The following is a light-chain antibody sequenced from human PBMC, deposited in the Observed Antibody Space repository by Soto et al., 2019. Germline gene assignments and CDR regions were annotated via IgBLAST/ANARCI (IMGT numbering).Light chain of an antibody. V-gene: IGLV2-8*01. Sequence: QSALTQPPSASGSPGQSVTISCTGTSTDVGGYHYVSWYQQHPGKAPKVIIAEVSKRPSGVPDRFSGSKSGNTASLTVSGLQAEDEADYYCSSYAGSNNYVFGTGTKVTVL. CDR1: STDVGGYHY. J-gene: IGLJ1*01. CDR3: SSYAGSNNYV. CDR2: EVS.